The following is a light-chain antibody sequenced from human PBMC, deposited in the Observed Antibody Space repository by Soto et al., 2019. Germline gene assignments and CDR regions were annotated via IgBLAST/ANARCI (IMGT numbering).Light chain of an antibody. CDR2: EVS. CDR3: SSYAGSNIPVV. CDR1: SSDVGGYNC. J-gene: IGLJ2*01. Sequence: QSALTQPPSASGSPGQSVTISCTGTSSDVGGYNCVSWYQQHPGKAPKLMIYEVSKRPSGVPDRFSGSKSGNTASLTVSGLQAEDEDDYYCSSYAGSNIPVVFGGGTTLTVL. V-gene: IGLV2-8*01.